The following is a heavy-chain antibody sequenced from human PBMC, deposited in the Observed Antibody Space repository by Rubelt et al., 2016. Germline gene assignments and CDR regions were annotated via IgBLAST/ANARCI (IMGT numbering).Heavy chain of an antibody. CDR3: ARRGVSGYVDS. Sequence: QVQLQQWGAGLLKPSETLSLTCAVYGGSFSGYYWSWIRQPPGKGLEWIGYIHYSGSTNYNPSLKSRVTILVDTSKNQFSLSVGSVTAADTAWYYCARRGVSGYVDSWGQGTLVTVSS. CDR2: IHYSGST. V-gene: IGHV4-34*11. J-gene: IGHJ4*02. CDR1: GGSFSGYY. D-gene: IGHD3-10*01.